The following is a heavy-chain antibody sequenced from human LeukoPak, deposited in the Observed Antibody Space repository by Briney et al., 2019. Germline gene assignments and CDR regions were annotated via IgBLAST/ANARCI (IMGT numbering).Heavy chain of an antibody. CDR3: AKDQAILVRGVKTPFDY. CDR1: GFTFSSYG. V-gene: IGHV3-48*01. D-gene: IGHD3-10*01. CDR2: ISSSSSTI. Sequence: GGSLRLSCADSGFTFSSYGMNWVRQAPGKGLEWVSYISSSSSTIYYADSVKGRFTISRDNSKNTLYLQMNSLRAEDTAVYYCAKDQAILVRGVKTPFDYWGQGTLVTVSS. J-gene: IGHJ4*02.